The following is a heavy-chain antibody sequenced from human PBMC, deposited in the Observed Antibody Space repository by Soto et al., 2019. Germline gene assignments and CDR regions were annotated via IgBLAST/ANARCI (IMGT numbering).Heavy chain of an antibody. CDR1: GGSFSGYY. V-gene: IGHV4-34*01. D-gene: IGHD3-3*01. CDR3: ARGPTDHYDFWSGRHNWFDP. Sequence: SETLSLTCAVYGGSFSGYYWSWIRQPPGKGLEWIGEINHSGSTNYNPSLKSRVTISVDTSKNQFSLKLSSVTAADTAVYYCARGPTDHYDFWSGRHNWFDPWGQGTLVTVSS. J-gene: IGHJ5*02. CDR2: INHSGST.